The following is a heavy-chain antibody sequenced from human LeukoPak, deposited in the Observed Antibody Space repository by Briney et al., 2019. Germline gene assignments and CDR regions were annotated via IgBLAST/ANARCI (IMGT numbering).Heavy chain of an antibody. D-gene: IGHD1-26*01. V-gene: IGHV1-46*01. CDR3: ARDGGRWDFDY. Sequence: GASVKVSCKSPGYTFPNYHLHWVRQAPGLGLQWMGIISPNGDSTTYAQKFQGRLTMTRDTSTNTDYMELTNLRSEDTAVYYCARDGGRWDFDYWGQGTLVTVSS. CDR1: GYTFPNYH. CDR2: ISPNGDST. J-gene: IGHJ4*02.